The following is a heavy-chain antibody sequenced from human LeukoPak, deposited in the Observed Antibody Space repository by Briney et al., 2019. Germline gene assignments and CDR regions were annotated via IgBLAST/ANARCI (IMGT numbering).Heavy chain of an antibody. CDR1: GFTFDDYA. CDR3: ARDRAYSYGYTYFDL. CDR2: VSWNSGAI. Sequence: PGRSLRLSCGGYGFTFDDYAMHWVRQVPGKGLEWVSCVSWNSGAIDYAESVKGRFTISRDNAKNSLYLQMNSLRTEDTALYFCARDRAYSYGYTYFDLWGRGTLVTVSS. J-gene: IGHJ2*01. D-gene: IGHD5-18*01. V-gene: IGHV3-9*01.